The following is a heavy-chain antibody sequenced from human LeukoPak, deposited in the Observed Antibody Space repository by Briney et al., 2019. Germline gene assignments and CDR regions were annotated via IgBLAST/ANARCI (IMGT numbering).Heavy chain of an antibody. J-gene: IGHJ4*02. Sequence: PGGSLRLSCAASGFAFNTYSIDWVRQAPGKGLEWFSYISSSSSNIYYADSVMGRFTTSRDNANNLVFLQMNSLRAEDTAVYYCARVGRSGYSLDYWGQGTLVTVSS. CDR1: GFAFNTYS. V-gene: IGHV3-48*04. CDR2: ISSSSSNI. CDR3: ARVGRSGYSLDY. D-gene: IGHD3-3*01.